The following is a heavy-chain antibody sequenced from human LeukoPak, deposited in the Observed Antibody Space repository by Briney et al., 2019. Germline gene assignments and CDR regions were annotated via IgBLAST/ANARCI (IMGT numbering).Heavy chain of an antibody. CDR2: ISAYNGNT. Sequence: ASVKVSCKASGYTFTSYGISWVRQAPGQGLEWMGWISAYNGNTNYAQKLQGRVTMTTDTSTSTAYMELRSLRSDDTAVYYCASGSTVGATGSYYGIDVWGQGTTVTVSS. V-gene: IGHV1-18*01. D-gene: IGHD1-26*01. J-gene: IGHJ6*02. CDR3: ASGSTVGATGSYYGIDV. CDR1: GYTFTSYG.